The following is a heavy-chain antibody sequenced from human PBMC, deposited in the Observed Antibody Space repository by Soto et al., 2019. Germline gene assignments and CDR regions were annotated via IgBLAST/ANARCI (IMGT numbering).Heavy chain of an antibody. CDR3: ARDRYYYGSGSGVGFDY. V-gene: IGHV1-2*04. Sequence: ASVKVSCKASGYTFTGYYMHWVRPAPGQGLEWMGWINPNSGGTNYAQKFQGWVTMTRDTSISTAYMELSRLRSDDTAVYYCARDRYYYGSGSGVGFDYWGQGTLVTSPQ. CDR2: INPNSGGT. CDR1: GYTFTGYY. D-gene: IGHD3-10*01. J-gene: IGHJ4*02.